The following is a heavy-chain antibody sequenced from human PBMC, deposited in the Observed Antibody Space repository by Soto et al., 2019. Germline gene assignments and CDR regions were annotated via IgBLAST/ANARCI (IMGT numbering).Heavy chain of an antibody. V-gene: IGHV4-59*08. CDR2: IYYSGST. Sequence: PSETLSLPWTFSGGSISSYYWSWIRQPPGKGLEWIGYIYYSGSTNYNPSLKSRVTISVDTSKNQFSLKLSSVTAADTAVYYCARHGGAVAGARWFDYWGQGTLVTVSS. CDR1: GGSISSYY. D-gene: IGHD6-19*01. J-gene: IGHJ4*02. CDR3: ARHGGAVAGARWFDY.